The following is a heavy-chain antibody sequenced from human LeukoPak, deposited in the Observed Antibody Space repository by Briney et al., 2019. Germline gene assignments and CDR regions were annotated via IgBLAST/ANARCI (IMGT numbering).Heavy chain of an antibody. Sequence: GRSLRLSCAASGFTFSRYGMHWVRQAPGKGLEWVAVLSYDGSNKYYADSVKGRFTISRDNSKNTLYLQMNSLRAEDTAVYYCAKDGDSSGWYYFDYWGQGTLVTVSS. V-gene: IGHV3-30*18. CDR1: GFTFSRYG. CDR2: LSYDGSNK. CDR3: AKDGDSSGWYYFDY. J-gene: IGHJ4*02. D-gene: IGHD6-19*01.